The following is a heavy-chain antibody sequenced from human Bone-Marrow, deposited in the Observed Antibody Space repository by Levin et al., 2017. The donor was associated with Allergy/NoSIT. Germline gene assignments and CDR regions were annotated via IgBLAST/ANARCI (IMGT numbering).Heavy chain of an antibody. CDR1: GGTFSSDA. Sequence: ASVKVSCKASGGTFSSDALSWVRQAPGQGLECMGTIIPIFGAAHYAQKFQGRVSITADTSTNTAYMDLSSLRSEDTAVYYCARGWSRGGFNIWGQGTMVTVS. J-gene: IGHJ3*02. D-gene: IGHD3-10*01. CDR2: IIPIFGAA. V-gene: IGHV1-69*06. CDR3: ARGWSRGGFNI.